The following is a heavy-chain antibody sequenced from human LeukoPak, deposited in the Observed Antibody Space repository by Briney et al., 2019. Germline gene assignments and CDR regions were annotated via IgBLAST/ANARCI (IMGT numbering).Heavy chain of an antibody. CDR2: IRFDESNK. CDR1: GFTFSSYG. D-gene: IGHD3-10*01. V-gene: IGHV3-30*02. CDR3: ARHGSITMVRGRLRYFYMDV. J-gene: IGHJ6*03. Sequence: GGSLRLSCAASGFTFSSYGMHWVRQAPGKGLEWVAFIRFDESNKYYADSVKGRFTISRDNAKNSLYLQMNSLRAEDTAVYYCARHGSITMVRGRLRYFYMDVWGKGTTVTISS.